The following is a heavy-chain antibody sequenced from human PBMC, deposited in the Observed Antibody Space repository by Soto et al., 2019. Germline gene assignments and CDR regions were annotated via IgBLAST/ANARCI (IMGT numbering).Heavy chain of an antibody. CDR3: ARVAEMGTVTKGYYYYMDV. V-gene: IGHV1-69*02. CDR2: IIPILGIA. Sequence: QVQLVQSGAEVKKPGSSVKVSCKASGDTFSRHTISWVRQAPGQGLEWMGRIIPILGIANYAQKFQSRVTITADKSTITAYIDLSSLRSEDTAVYYCARVAEMGTVTKGYYYYMDVWGKGTTVTVSS. CDR1: GDTFSRHT. D-gene: IGHD4-17*01. J-gene: IGHJ6*03.